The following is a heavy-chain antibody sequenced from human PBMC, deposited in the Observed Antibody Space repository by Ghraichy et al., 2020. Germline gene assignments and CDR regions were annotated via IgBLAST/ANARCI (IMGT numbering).Heavy chain of an antibody. J-gene: IGHJ4*02. CDR2: ISSSSSYI. Sequence: ESLNISCAASGFTFSSYSMNWVRQAPGKGLEWVSSISSSSSYIYYADSVKGRFTISRDNAKNSLYLQMNSLRAEDTAVYYCARDLTGAYCGGDCYSYYFDYWGQGTLVTVSS. CDR3: ARDLTGAYCGGDCYSYYFDY. D-gene: IGHD2-21*01. V-gene: IGHV3-21*01. CDR1: GFTFSSYS.